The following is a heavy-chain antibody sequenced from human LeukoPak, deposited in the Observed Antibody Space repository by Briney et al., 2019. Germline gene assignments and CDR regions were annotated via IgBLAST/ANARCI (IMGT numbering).Heavy chain of an antibody. V-gene: IGHV1-46*01. CDR1: GYTFTSYY. CDR2: INPSGGST. D-gene: IGHD6-19*01. Sequence: GASVKVSCKASGYTFTSYYMHWVRQAPGQGLEWMGIINPSGGSTSYAQKFQGRVAMTRDMSTSTVYMELSSLRSEDTAVYYCARGAYSSGWYYPTDAFDIWGQGTMVTVSS. CDR3: ARGAYSSGWYYPTDAFDI. J-gene: IGHJ3*02.